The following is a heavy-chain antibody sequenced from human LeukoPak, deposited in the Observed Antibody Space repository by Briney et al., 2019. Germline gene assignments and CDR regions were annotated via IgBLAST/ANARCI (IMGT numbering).Heavy chain of an antibody. CDR2: ISRSSTYI. D-gene: IGHD2-15*01. Sequence: GGSLRLSCAASGFTFISYSMTWVRQAPGKGLEWVSSISRSSTYIYYPDSVKGRFTISRDKAKNSLYLQMNSLRAEDTAMYYCARVGYVVAATWDYWGQGTLVTVSS. J-gene: IGHJ4*02. V-gene: IGHV3-21*01. CDR3: ARVGYVVAATWDY. CDR1: GFTFISYS.